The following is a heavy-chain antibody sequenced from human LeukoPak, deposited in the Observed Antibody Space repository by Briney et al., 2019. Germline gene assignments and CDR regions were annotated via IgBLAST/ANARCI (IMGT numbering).Heavy chain of an antibody. D-gene: IGHD3-9*01. CDR2: IYYTGST. V-gene: IGHV4-61*01. CDR3: ARVPRPDILTGYKYEYYGMDV. CDR1: GGSVSSGSYY. Sequence: SETLSLTCTVSGGSVSSGSYYWNWIRQPPGKGLEWIGDIYYTGSTNYNPFLKSRVTILIDRSNNQFSLKLNSVTAADTAVYYCARVPRPDILTGYKYEYYGMDVWGQGTAVTVSS. J-gene: IGHJ6*02.